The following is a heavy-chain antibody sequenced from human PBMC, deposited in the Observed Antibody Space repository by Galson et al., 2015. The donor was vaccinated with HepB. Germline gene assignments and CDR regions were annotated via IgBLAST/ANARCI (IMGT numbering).Heavy chain of an antibody. Sequence: ETLSLTCTVSGGSISSHYWSWIRQPPGQGLEWIGYISYSGTTNYNPSLKSRVTISEDTSKNQFSLKLTSVTATDTAVYYCVRHDSSWYYFDYWGQGTLVTVSS. CDR2: ISYSGTT. J-gene: IGHJ4*02. V-gene: IGHV4-59*08. CDR1: GGSISSHY. D-gene: IGHD6-13*01. CDR3: VRHDSSWYYFDY.